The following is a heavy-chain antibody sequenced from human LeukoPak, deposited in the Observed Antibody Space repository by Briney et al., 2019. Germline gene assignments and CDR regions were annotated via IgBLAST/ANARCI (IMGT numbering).Heavy chain of an antibody. J-gene: IGHJ4*02. Sequence: SETLSLTSAVYGGSFSGYYWSWIRQPPGKGLEWIGEINHSGSTNYNPSLKSRVTISVDTSKNQFSLKLSSVTAADTAVYYCARGLDGSSSGYWGQGTLVTVSS. V-gene: IGHV4-34*01. CDR3: ARGLDGSSSGY. D-gene: IGHD6-6*01. CDR1: GGSFSGYY. CDR2: INHSGST.